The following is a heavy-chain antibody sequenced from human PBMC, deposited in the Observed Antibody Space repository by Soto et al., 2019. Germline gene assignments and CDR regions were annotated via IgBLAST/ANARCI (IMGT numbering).Heavy chain of an antibody. V-gene: IGHV3-23*01. CDR2: ISSSGGSA. D-gene: IGHD3-16*01. CDR3: AKDHWGSY. CDR1: GFTFSSYA. Sequence: EVQLLESGGGLVQPGGPLRLSCAASGFTFSSYAMSWVRQSPGKGLEWVSAISSSGGSAYYADSVKGRFTISRDNSKNTMHLQMNSLRAEDTAVYYCAKDHWGSYSGQGTLVTVSS. J-gene: IGHJ4*02.